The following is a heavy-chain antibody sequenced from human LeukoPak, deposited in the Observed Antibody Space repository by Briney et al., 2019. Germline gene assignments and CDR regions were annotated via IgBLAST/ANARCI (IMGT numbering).Heavy chain of an antibody. CDR2: INHSGST. J-gene: IGHJ4*02. Sequence: SETLSLTCAVYGGSFSGYYWSWIRQPPGKGLEWIGEINHSGSTNYNPPLKSRVTISVDTSKNQFSLKLSSVTAADTAVYYCALYSSGWYGGIDYWGQGTLVTVSS. CDR3: ALYSSGWYGGIDY. D-gene: IGHD6-19*01. CDR1: GGSFSGYY. V-gene: IGHV4-34*01.